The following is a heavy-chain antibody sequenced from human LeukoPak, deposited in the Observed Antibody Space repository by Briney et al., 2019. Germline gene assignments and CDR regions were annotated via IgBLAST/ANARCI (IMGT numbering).Heavy chain of an antibody. Sequence: PGGSLRLSCAASGFTFSSYAMSWVRQAPGKGLEWVSAISGSGGSTYYADSVKGRFTISRDNSKNTLYLQMNTLRAEDTAVYYCARVTYDSSGLYWGQGTLVTVSS. J-gene: IGHJ4*02. CDR1: GFTFSSYA. D-gene: IGHD3-22*01. CDR3: ARVTYDSSGLY. V-gene: IGHV3-23*01. CDR2: ISGSGGST.